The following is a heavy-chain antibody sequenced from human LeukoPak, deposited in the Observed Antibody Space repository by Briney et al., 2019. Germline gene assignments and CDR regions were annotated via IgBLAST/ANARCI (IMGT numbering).Heavy chain of an antibody. CDR3: ARALRGYSYGLYYFDY. V-gene: IGHV3-21*01. J-gene: IGHJ4*02. D-gene: IGHD5-18*01. CDR1: GFPFSSLT. CDR2: ISSSSSYI. Sequence: GGSRRLSCAASGFPFSSLTMNWVRRPPGRGRGWVSSISSSSSYIYYADSVKGRFTISRDNAKNSLYLQMNSLRAEDTAVYYCARALRGYSYGLYYFDYWGQGTLVTVSS.